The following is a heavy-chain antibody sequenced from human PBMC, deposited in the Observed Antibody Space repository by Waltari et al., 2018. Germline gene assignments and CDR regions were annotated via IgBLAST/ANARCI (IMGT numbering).Heavy chain of an antibody. V-gene: IGHV3-23*01. CDR2: IDVTGSTT. J-gene: IGHJ4*02. Sequence: EVQLLESGGGLVQPGGSLTLSCVGSGFRLNNHAMTWVRQSPIKGLEWISGIDVTGSTTYYADSVRGRFTISRDNVKSTLTLQMNNLRADDTAVYYCAKPLGASDSWGRGTLVTVSS. D-gene: IGHD3-16*01. CDR3: AKPLGASDS. CDR1: GFRLNNHA.